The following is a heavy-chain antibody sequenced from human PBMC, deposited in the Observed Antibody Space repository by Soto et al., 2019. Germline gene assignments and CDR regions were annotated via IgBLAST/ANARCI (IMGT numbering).Heavy chain of an antibody. D-gene: IGHD2-15*01. J-gene: IGHJ4*02. V-gene: IGHV3-15*01. CDR2: IKSKTDGETT. Sequence: EVQLVESGGGLVEPGGSLRLSCAASGFTFSNAWMSWVRQAPGKGLEWVGRIKSKTDGETTDYAAPVKGRITISRDDSKNTLYLQMNSLQTEDTGVYYCTRGLGSTNNYWGQGTLVTVSS. CDR1: GFTFSNAW. CDR3: TRGLGSTNNY.